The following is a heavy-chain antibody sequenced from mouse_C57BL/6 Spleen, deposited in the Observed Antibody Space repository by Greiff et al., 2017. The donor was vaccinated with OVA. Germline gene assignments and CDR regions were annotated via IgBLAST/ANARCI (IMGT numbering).Heavy chain of an antibody. CDR3: TRVGLGLGHYFDY. J-gene: IGHJ2*01. CDR1: GFTFSSYA. D-gene: IGHD4-1*01. Sequence: EVQGVESGEGLVKPGGSLKLSCAASGFTFSSYAMSWVRQTPEKRLEWVAYISSGGDYIYYADTVKGRFTISRDNARNTLYLQMSSLKSEDTAMYYCTRVGLGLGHYFDYWGQGTTLTVSS. V-gene: IGHV5-9-1*02. CDR2: ISSGGDYI.